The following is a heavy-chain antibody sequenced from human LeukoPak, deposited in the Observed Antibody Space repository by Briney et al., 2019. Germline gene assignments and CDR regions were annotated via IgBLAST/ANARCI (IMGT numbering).Heavy chain of an antibody. V-gene: IGHV1-2*04. CDR2: INPNSGGT. D-gene: IGHD3-9*01. CDR1: GYTFTGYY. Sequence: ASVKVSCKASGYTFTGYYMHWVRQAPGQGLEWMGWINPNSGGTNYAQKFQGWVTMTRDTSISTAYMELSRLRSDDTAVYYCATGLVLRYFDWHAFDIWGQGTMVTVSS. CDR3: ATGLVLRYFDWHAFDI. J-gene: IGHJ3*02.